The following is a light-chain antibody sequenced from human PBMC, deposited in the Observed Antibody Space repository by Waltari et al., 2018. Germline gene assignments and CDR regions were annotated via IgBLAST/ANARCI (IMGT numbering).Light chain of an antibody. Sequence: QSALTQPASVSGSPGQSITISCTGTSSDIGAYHYVSWYQQFPGKAPKLIIYDVSKRPSWFSTRFSVSKSGDSASLTISGLQVDDEAHYHCASYTSGSTHVPFRVGTQVTVL. J-gene: IGLJ2*01. CDR1: SSDIGAYHY. CDR2: DVS. CDR3: ASYTSGSTHVP. V-gene: IGLV2-14*01.